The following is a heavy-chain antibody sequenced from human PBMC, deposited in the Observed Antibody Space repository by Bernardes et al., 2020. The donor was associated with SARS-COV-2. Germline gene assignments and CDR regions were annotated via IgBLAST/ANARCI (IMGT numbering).Heavy chain of an antibody. D-gene: IGHD2-2*01. V-gene: IGHV4-39*01. CDR1: GGSISSSIYY. CDR3: ARLEYYSSTSCYYYGMDV. Sequence: SESLYLTCTVSGGSISSSIYYWAWIRHPPGQGLEWIWCIYYSAITSYNPPLHSRVTISVDTSKNQFSLTLSSVTDADTAVYYCARLEYYSSTSCYYYGMDVWSQGTTVTVTS. J-gene: IGHJ6*02. CDR2: IYYSAIT.